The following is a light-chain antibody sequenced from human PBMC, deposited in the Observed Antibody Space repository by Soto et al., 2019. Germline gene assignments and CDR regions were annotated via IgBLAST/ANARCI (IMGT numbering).Light chain of an antibody. CDR3: CSYAGSSNRWM. J-gene: IGLJ3*02. CDR1: NSDVGSYNL. CDR2: EGS. V-gene: IGLV2-23*01. Sequence: QSALTQPASVSGSPGQSITISCTGTNSDVGSYNLVSWYQQHPAKAPKLMIYEGSKRPSGVSNRFSGSRSGNTASLTISGLQAEDEGDYYCCSYAGSSNRWMFGGGTKVTVL.